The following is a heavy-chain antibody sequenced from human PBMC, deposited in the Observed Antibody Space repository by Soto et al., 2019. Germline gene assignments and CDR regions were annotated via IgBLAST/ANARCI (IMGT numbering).Heavy chain of an antibody. J-gene: IGHJ3*02. CDR2: ISYDGSNK. D-gene: IGHD6-19*01. V-gene: IGHV3-30*18. Sequence: SLRLSCAASGFTFSSYGMHWVRQAPGKGLEWVAVISYDGSNKYYADSVKGRFTISRDNSKNTLYLQMDSLRAEDTAVYYCAKGYSSVYDAFDIWGQGTMVTVSS. CDR3: AKGYSSVYDAFDI. CDR1: GFTFSSYG.